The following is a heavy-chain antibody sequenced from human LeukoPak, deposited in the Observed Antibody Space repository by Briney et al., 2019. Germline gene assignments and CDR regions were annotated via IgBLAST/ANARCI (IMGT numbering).Heavy chain of an antibody. CDR3: ARGAGDFDF. CDR1: GITLSNYG. Sequence: GGSLTLSCAVSGITLSNYGMSWVRQAPGKGLEWISYISSAGGTIYYADSVKGRFTISRDMAKNSLYLQMNSLRAEDTAVYYCARGAGDFDFWGQGTLVTVSS. J-gene: IGHJ4*02. D-gene: IGHD3-10*01. CDR2: ISSAGGTI. V-gene: IGHV3-11*01.